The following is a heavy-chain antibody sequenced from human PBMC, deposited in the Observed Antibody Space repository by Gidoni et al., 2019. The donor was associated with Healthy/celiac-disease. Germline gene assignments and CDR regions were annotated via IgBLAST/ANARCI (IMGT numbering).Heavy chain of an antibody. CDR2: INHSGST. J-gene: IGHJ4*02. Sequence: QVQLQQWGAGLLTPSETLSLTCAVYGGSFSGYYWSWIRQPPGKGLEWIGEINHSGSTNYNPSLKSRVTISVDTSKNQFSLKLSSVTAADTAVYYCARGLAAAGSLYYGYWGQGTLVTVSS. D-gene: IGHD6-13*01. CDR1: GGSFSGYY. CDR3: ARGLAAAGSLYYGY. V-gene: IGHV4-34*01.